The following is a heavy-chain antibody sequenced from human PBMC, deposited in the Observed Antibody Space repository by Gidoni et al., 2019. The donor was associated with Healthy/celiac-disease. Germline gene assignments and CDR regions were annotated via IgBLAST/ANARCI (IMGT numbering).Heavy chain of an antibody. J-gene: IGHJ4*02. Sequence: EVQLLESGGGLVQHGGSLRLSCAASGFTFSSYAMSWVRQAPGKGLEWVSAISGSGGSTYYADSVKGRFTISRDNSKNTLYLQMNSLRAEDTAVYYCAKSPGYSSGWYYFDYWGQGTLVTVSS. CDR1: GFTFSSYA. D-gene: IGHD6-19*01. CDR2: ISGSGGST. CDR3: AKSPGYSSGWYYFDY. V-gene: IGHV3-23*01.